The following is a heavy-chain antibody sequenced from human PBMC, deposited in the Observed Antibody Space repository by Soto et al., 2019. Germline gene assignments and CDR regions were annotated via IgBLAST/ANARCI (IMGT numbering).Heavy chain of an antibody. V-gene: IGHV4-31*03. Sequence: PSETLSLTCTVSGGSISSGGYYWSWIRQHPGKGLEWIGYIYYSGSAYYNPSLKSRVTISVDTSKNQFSLKLSSVTAADTAVYYCARSDLGLRGYYYYGMDVWGQGTTVTVSS. D-gene: IGHD7-27*01. J-gene: IGHJ6*02. CDR2: IYYSGSA. CDR3: ARSDLGLRGYYYYGMDV. CDR1: GGSISSGGYY.